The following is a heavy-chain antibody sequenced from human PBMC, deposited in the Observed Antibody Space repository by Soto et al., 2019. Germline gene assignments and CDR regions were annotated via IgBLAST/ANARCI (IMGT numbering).Heavy chain of an antibody. CDR2: AHYSGAT. Sequence: SETLSLTCNVSGGSMNNYFWTWIRQPPGKGLEWIGYAHYSGATNYNPSLMSRLTISVDTSNKQFSLKLTSVTAADTAVYYCARGVSFMTTVTTFYFDFWGQGTLVTVSS. D-gene: IGHD4-17*01. CDR3: ARGVSFMTTVTTFYFDF. V-gene: IGHV4-59*01. J-gene: IGHJ4*02. CDR1: GGSMNNYF.